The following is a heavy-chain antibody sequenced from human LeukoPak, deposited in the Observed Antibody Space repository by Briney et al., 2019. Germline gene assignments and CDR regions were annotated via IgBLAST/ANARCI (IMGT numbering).Heavy chain of an antibody. CDR1: GGTFSSYA. Sequence: SVKVSCKASGGTFSSYAISWVRQAPGQGLEWMGGIIPIFGTANYAQKFQGRVTITADESTSTAYMELSSLRSEDTAVYYCARARPNIAAAAPKSGYYYGMDVWGQGTTVTVSS. CDR2: IIPIFGTA. J-gene: IGHJ6*02. V-gene: IGHV1-69*13. CDR3: ARARPNIAAAAPKSGYYYGMDV. D-gene: IGHD6-13*01.